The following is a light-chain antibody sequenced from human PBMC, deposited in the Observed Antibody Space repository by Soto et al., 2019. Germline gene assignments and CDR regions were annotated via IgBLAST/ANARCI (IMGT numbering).Light chain of an antibody. V-gene: IGKV1-39*01. CDR3: QQSYSTPYT. Sequence: DIQMTQSPSTLSASVGDSVTITCRASQTTRNYVNWYQQKLGEAPRLLIYAASSLQNEVPSRFSGSGSGTDFTLTISSLQPEDSATYLCQQSYSTPYTFGQGTKVDIK. CDR2: AAS. J-gene: IGKJ2*01. CDR1: QTTRNY.